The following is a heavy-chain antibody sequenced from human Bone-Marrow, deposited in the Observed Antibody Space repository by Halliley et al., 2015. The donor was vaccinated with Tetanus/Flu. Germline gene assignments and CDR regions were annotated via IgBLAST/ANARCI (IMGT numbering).Heavy chain of an antibody. V-gene: IGHV3-9*01. CDR1: GFTFYDYV. J-gene: IGHJ4*02. Sequence: AASGFTFYDYVMHWVRQAPGKGLEWVSGISWNSGYIGYADSVKGRFTISRDNAGNSLYLEMNSLTLEDTALYYCAKAGPGDHGGSNFDCWGQGTLVTVSS. CDR3: AKAGPGDHGGSNFDC. D-gene: IGHD4-17*01. CDR2: ISWNSGYI.